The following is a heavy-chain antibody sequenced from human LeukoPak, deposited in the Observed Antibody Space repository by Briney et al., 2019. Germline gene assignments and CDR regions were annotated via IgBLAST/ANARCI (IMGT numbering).Heavy chain of an antibody. D-gene: IGHD2-2*01. CDR3: ARVRRASCSSSDCYVGPPYYYYYYYMDV. CDR1: GDSLSPFF. J-gene: IGHJ6*03. V-gene: IGHV4-59*01. Sequence: SETLSLTCSVSGDSLSPFFWNWMRQPPGKGLEWIGYTDYSGSTNYNPSLGSRITISVDTSKGQCSLNLTSVPAADTAVYYCARVRRASCSSSDCYVGPPYYYYYYYMDVWGKGTTVTVSS. CDR2: TDYSGST.